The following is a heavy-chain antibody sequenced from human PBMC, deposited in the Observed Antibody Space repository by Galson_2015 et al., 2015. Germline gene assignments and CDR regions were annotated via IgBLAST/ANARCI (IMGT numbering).Heavy chain of an antibody. V-gene: IGHV3-23*01. J-gene: IGHJ5*02. CDR1: GFTFSSYG. CDR2: ISASGGST. D-gene: IGHD1-1*01. Sequence: SLRLCCAASGFTFSSYGMSWVRQASGKGLECVSVISASGGSTYYADSVKGRFTISRDNSKNTLYLQMNSLRAEDTAVYHCAKRFGDNLESWFDPWGQGALVTVSS. CDR3: AKRFGDNLESWFDP.